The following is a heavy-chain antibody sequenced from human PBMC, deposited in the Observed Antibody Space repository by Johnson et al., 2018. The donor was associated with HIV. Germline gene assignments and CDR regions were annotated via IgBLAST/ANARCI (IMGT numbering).Heavy chain of an antibody. D-gene: IGHD6-13*01. Sequence: EVQLVESGGGLIEPGGSLRLSCAASGFIFSNAWMTWVRQAPGKGLEWVGRIKGKTDGGTTDYAAPVKGRFTISRSESKNTLYLQMNSLRAEDTAVYFCARAASQQQLKVPFDIWGQGTMVTVSS. CDR1: GFIFSNAW. CDR2: IKGKTDGGTT. CDR3: ARAASQQQLKVPFDI. J-gene: IGHJ3*02. V-gene: IGHV3-15*01.